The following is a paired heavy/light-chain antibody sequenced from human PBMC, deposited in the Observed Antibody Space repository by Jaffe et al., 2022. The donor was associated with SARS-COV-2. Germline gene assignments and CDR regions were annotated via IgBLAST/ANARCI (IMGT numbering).Light chain of an antibody. CDR1: QRVSSSY. Sequence: EIVLTQSPGTLSLSPGERATLSCRASQRVSSSYLAWHQQKPGQAPRLLISGASSRATGIPDRFSGSGSGTDFTLTITRLEPEDFAVYYCQQYDSSPTFGPGTKVEIK. CDR3: QQYDSSPT. V-gene: IGKV3-20*01. J-gene: IGKJ1*01. CDR2: GAS.
Heavy chain of an antibody. Sequence: QLQLQESGPGLVKPSETLSLTCTVSGGSISSPSYYWGWIRQPPGKELEWIGSIYSSGSTYYNPSLKSRVTISVDTSKNQFSLKLSSVTAADTAVYYCARRLNPDYWGQGTLVTVSS. CDR1: GGSISSPSYY. CDR3: ARRLNPDY. J-gene: IGHJ4*02. V-gene: IGHV4-39*01. CDR2: IYSSGST.